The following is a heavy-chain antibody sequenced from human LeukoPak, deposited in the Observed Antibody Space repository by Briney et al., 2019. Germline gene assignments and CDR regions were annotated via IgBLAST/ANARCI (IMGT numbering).Heavy chain of an antibody. CDR1: EFTVSSTY. D-gene: IGHD3-10*01. CDR2: IYDGNNA. J-gene: IGHJ5*01. CDR3: ARWNADQDSGSYWWFDS. Sequence: GGSLRLSCAASEFTVSSTYMSWVRQAPGKGLEWVSVIYDGNNAYYADSVRGRFTISRDTSKNTMYLQMNSLRGDDTAVYYCARWNADQDSGSYWWFDSWGQGTLVTVSS. V-gene: IGHV3-53*01.